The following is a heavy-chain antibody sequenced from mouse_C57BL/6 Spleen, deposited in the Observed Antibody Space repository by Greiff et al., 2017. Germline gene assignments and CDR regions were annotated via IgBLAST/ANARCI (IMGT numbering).Heavy chain of an antibody. V-gene: IGHV1-59*01. CDR1: GYTFTSYW. D-gene: IGHD2-4*01. J-gene: IGHJ2*01. Sequence: QVQLQQPGAELVRPGTSVKLSCKASGYTFTSYWMHWVKQRPGQGLEWIGVIDPSASYTNYNQKFKGKATLTVDTSSSTAYMQLSSLTSEDSAVYYCARRGNDYDGYFDYWGQGTTLTVSS. CDR3: ARRGNDYDGYFDY. CDR2: IDPSASYT.